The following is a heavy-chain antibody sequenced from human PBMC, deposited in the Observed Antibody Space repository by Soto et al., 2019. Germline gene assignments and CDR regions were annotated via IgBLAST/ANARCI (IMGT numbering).Heavy chain of an antibody. D-gene: IGHD3-22*01. CDR3: AGGRTYYYDSSGYYHRLGFDY. CDR2: IYYSGST. V-gene: IGHV4-39*01. CDR1: GGSSSSGGYY. Sequence: PSETLSLTCTVSGGSSSSGGYYWGWIRQPPGKGLEWIGSIYYSGSTYYNPSLKSRVTISVDTSKNQFSLKLSSVTAADTAVYYCAGGRTYYYDSSGYYHRLGFDYWGQGTLVTVLL. J-gene: IGHJ4*02.